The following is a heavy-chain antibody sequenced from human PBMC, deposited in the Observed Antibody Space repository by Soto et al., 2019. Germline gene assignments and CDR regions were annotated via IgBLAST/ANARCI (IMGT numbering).Heavy chain of an antibody. CDR2: IKQDGSEK. CDR3: ARFYYDSSGYLPSPYYYYYGMDV. CDR1: GFTFSSYW. D-gene: IGHD3-22*01. V-gene: IGHV3-7*04. J-gene: IGHJ6*02. Sequence: GGSPRLSCAASGFTFSSYWMSWVRQAPGKGLEWVANIKQDGSEKYYVDSVKGRFTISRDNAKNSLYLQMNSLRAEDTAVYYCARFYYDSSGYLPSPYYYYYGMDVWGQGTTVTVSS.